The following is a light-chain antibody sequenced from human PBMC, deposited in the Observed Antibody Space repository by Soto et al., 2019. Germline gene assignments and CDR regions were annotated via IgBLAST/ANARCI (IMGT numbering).Light chain of an antibody. CDR2: SNS. CDR1: SSNIGAGYD. V-gene: IGLV1-40*01. Sequence: QSVLTQPPSVSGAPGQRVTISCTGSSSNIGAGYDVHWYQQLPGTAPKLLISSNSNRPSGVPDRFSGSKSGTSASLAITGLQAEDEADYYCQSYDSSLIIYVFGTGTKLTVL. CDR3: QSYDSSLIIYV. J-gene: IGLJ1*01.